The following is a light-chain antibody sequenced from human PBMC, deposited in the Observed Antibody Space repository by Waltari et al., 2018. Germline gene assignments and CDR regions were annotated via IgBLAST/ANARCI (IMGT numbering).Light chain of an antibody. V-gene: IGLV1-44*01. CDR3: AAWDDSLNGLYV. Sequence: QSVLTQPPSASGTPGQRVTISCSARDSNIGSHPVYLYQQLPGETPKLLIYSSDQRPSAVPDRFSGSKSGTSASLAISGLQSEDEADYYCAAWDDSLNGLYVFGTGTKVTVL. CDR2: SSD. J-gene: IGLJ1*01. CDR1: DSNIGSHP.